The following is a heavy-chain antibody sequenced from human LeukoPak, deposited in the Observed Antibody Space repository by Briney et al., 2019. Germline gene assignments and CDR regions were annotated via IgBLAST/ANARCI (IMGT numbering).Heavy chain of an antibody. CDR3: AKSCVVRARSRSFDY. CDR1: GFTFSSYW. V-gene: IGHV3-7*03. J-gene: IGHJ4*02. CDR2: IKHDGNEK. Sequence: PGGSLRLSCTASGFTFSSYWMSWVRQAPGKGLEWVANIKHDGNEKYYADSVSGRLTISRDNAKNSLYLQMNSLRADDTAFYYCAKSCVVRARSRSFDYWGQGTLVTVSS. D-gene: IGHD2-21*01.